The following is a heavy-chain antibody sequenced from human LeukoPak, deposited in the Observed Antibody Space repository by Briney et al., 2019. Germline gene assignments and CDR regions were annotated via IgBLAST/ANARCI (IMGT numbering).Heavy chain of an antibody. J-gene: IGHJ4*02. CDR2: ISYSGST. V-gene: IGHV4-59*01. D-gene: IGHD6-19*01. Sequence: PSETLSLTCTVSGGSISSYYWSWIRRPPGKGLEWIGYISYSGSTNYNPSLKSRVTISLDTSKNHFSLKLSSVTAADTAVYYCASKRGDGESSSIWQWLAPFDYWGQGILVTVSS. CDR1: GGSISSYY. CDR3: ASKRGDGESSSIWQWLAPFDY.